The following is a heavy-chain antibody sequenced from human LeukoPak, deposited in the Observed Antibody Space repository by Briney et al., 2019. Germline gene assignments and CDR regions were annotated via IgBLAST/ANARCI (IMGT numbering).Heavy chain of an antibody. CDR1: GYTFTGYY. CDR2: INPNSGGT. Sequence: ASVKVSCKASGYTFTGYYMHWVRQAPGQGLEWMGWINPNSGGTNYAQKFQGRVTMTEDTSTDTAYMELSSLRSEDTAVYYCATDLRAGYSYGFDIWAQGTMATVSS. D-gene: IGHD5-18*01. J-gene: IGHJ3*02. CDR3: ATDLRAGYSYGFDI. V-gene: IGHV1-2*02.